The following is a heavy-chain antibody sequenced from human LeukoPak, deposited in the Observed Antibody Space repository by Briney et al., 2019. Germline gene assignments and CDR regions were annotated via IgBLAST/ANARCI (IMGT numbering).Heavy chain of an antibody. CDR3: ARVVRGYSYGRKWFDP. CDR2: MNPNNGDT. D-gene: IGHD5-18*01. CDR1: GYTFIHYY. V-gene: IGHV1-2*02. J-gene: IGHJ5*02. Sequence: ASVNVSCKASGYTFIHYYIHWMRQAPGQGLEWTGWMNPNNGDTKYAQKFQGRVTMTRDTSISTAYMELSRLRSDDTAVYYCARVVRGYSYGRKWFDPWGQGTLVTVSS.